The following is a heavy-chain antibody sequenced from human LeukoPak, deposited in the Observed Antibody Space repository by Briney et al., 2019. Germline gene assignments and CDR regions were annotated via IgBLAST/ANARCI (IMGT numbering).Heavy chain of an antibody. CDR1: GYTFTGYY. V-gene: IGHV1-2*02. CDR2: INPNSGGT. CDR3: ARDRVNYYDSSGYYC. D-gene: IGHD3-22*01. J-gene: IGHJ4*02. Sequence: ASVKVSCKASGYTFTGYYMHWVRQAPGQGLEWMGWINPNSGGTNYAQEFQGRVTMTRDTSISTAYMELSRLRSDDTAVYYCARDRVNYYDSSGYYCWGQGTLVTVSS.